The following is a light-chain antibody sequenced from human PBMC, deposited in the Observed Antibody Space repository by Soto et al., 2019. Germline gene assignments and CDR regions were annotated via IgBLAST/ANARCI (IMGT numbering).Light chain of an antibody. J-gene: IGLJ2*01. CDR1: SSNLGSYT. CDR2: SNH. V-gene: IGLV1-44*01. Sequence: QSVLTQSPSXXXXPGQRVTISCSGSSSNLGSYTVNWYQQLPGTAPKLLIYSNHQRPSGVPDRFSGSKFGTSASLAISGLQSEDEADYYCAAWDDSLNGVIFGGGTKLTVL. CDR3: AAWDDSLNGVI.